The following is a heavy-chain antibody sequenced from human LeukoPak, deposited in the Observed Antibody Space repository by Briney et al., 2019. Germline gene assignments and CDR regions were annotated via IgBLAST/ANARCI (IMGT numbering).Heavy chain of an antibody. CDR2: ISSSGSTI. J-gene: IGHJ6*04. D-gene: IGHD3-10*02. V-gene: IGHV3-48*03. CDR1: GFTFSRYG. CDR3: AELGITMIGGV. Sequence: GGSLRLSCAASGFTFSRYGMSWVRQAPGKGLEWVSYISSSGSTIYYADSVKGRFTISRDNAKNSLYLQMNSLRAEDTAVYYCAELGITMIGGVWGKGTTVTISS.